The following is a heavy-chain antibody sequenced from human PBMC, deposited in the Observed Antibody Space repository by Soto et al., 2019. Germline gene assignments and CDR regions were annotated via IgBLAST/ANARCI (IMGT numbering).Heavy chain of an antibody. CDR1: GSTFTSYY. J-gene: IGHJ4*02. CDR3: TRDPLDSPTMLLDY. V-gene: IGHV1-46*01. CDR2: INPSGGST. Sequence: ASVKVSCKASGSTFTSYYMHWVRQAPGQGHERMGIINPSGGSTSYAQKYQGRDTMNRDTSTSTVYIELSSLRSEETAVYYCTRDPLDSPTMLLDYWGQGILVTVSS. D-gene: IGHD3-10*02.